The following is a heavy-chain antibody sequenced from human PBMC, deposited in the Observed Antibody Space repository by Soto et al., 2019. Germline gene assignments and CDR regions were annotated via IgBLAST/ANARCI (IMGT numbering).Heavy chain of an antibody. CDR2: IYYSGST. CDR1: GGSISSYY. J-gene: IGHJ5*02. Sequence: SETLSLTCTVSGGSISSYYWSWIRQPPGKGLEWIGYIYYSGSTNYNPSLKSRVTISVDTSKNQFSLKLSSVTAADTAVYYCARDQGYDYVWGSYRPISGFDPWGQGTLVTVSS. V-gene: IGHV4-59*01. CDR3: ARDQGYDYVWGSYRPISGFDP. D-gene: IGHD3-16*02.